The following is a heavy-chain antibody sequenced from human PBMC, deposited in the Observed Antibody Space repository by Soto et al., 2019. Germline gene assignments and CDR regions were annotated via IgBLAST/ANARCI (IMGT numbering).Heavy chain of an antibody. CDR3: VRQGGYGGYAVDY. Sequence: QVQLQESGPGLVTPSETLSLTCTVSGGSISSYYWSWIRQPPGKGLEWIGYIYYSGSTKYNPSLKSRVTISVDTSKNQFSLKLSSVTAADTAVYYCVRQGGYGGYAVDYWGQGTLVTVSS. CDR1: GGSISSYY. D-gene: IGHD5-12*01. J-gene: IGHJ4*02. CDR2: IYYSGST. V-gene: IGHV4-59*08.